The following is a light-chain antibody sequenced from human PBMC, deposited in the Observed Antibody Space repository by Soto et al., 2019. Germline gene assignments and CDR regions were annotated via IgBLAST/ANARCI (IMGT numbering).Light chain of an antibody. J-gene: IGKJ3*01. Sequence: EVVLTQSPGTLSLSPGDRATLSCRASHSVNNSLAWYQQKPGQPPRLVLYGASSRATGIPDRFSCSGSGTHFTLIISRLEREDFAVVYWQQYGTSARGFGPGTKLEIK. CDR3: QQYGTSARG. V-gene: IGKV3-20*01. CDR1: HSVNNS. CDR2: GAS.